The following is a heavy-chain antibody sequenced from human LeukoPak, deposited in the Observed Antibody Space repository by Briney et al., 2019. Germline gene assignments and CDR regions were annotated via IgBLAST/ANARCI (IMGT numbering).Heavy chain of an antibody. D-gene: IGHD3-16*01. CDR1: GFKFDDCW. Sequence: AGGSLRLSCVASGFKFDDCWMTWVRQSPGKGLEWVANIKKDGSETYYLDSVRGRFTISRDNAKNSLYLQMSSLTADDMALYYYVAGWGWLPDYWGQGTLVTVSS. CDR3: VAGWGWLPDY. J-gene: IGHJ4*02. V-gene: IGHV3-7*03. CDR2: IKKDGSET.